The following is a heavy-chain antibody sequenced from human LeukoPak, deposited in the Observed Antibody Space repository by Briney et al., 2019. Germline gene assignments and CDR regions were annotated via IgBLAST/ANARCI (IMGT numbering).Heavy chain of an antibody. D-gene: IGHD1-1*01. CDR3: ARDQLAFDI. CDR2: ISTYDGNT. V-gene: IGHV1-18*04. CDR1: GYTFPRYG. Sequence: ASVKVSCKASGYTFPRYGISWVRQAPGQGLEWMGWISTYDGNTNYAQNLQGRVTMTTDTSATTAYMELRNLRSDDTAVYYCARDQLAFDIWGQGTMVTVSS. J-gene: IGHJ3*02.